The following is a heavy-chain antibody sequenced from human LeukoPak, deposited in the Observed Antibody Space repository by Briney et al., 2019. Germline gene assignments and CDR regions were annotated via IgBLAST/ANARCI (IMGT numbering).Heavy chain of an antibody. D-gene: IGHD6-19*01. CDR3: ATRPSSGWYLLVY. J-gene: IGHJ4*02. CDR2: IIPIFGTA. V-gene: IGHV1-69*13. Sequence: SVKVSCKASGGTFSSYAISWVGQAPGQGLEWMGGIIPIFGTANYAQKFQGRVTITADESTSTAYMELSSLRSEDTAVYYCATRPSSGWYLLVYWGQGTLVTVSS. CDR1: GGTFSSYA.